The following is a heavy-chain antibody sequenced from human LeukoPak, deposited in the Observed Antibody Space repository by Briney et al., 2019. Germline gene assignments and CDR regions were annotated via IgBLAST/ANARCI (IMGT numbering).Heavy chain of an antibody. Sequence: AGGSLRLSCAASGFTFSSYAMSWVRQAPGKGLEWVSAISGSGGSTYYADSVKGRFTISRDNSKNTLYLQMNSLRAEDTAVYYCAKSVAWGSGITNYFDYWGQGTLVTVSS. CDR3: AKSVAWGSGITNYFDY. J-gene: IGHJ4*02. D-gene: IGHD3-10*01. CDR1: GFTFSSYA. V-gene: IGHV3-23*01. CDR2: ISGSGGST.